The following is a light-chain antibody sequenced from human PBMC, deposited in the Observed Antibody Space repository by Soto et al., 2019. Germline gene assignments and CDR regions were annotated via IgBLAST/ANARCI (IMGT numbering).Light chain of an antibody. CDR1: SSNIGAGYD. V-gene: IGLV1-40*01. Sequence: QSVLTQPPSVSGAPGQRVTISCTGSSSNIGAGYDVPWYQQLPGTAPKLLIYGNSNRPSGVPDRFSGSKSGTSASLAITGLQAEDEADYYCQSYYSSLSGSYVFGTGTKLTVL. J-gene: IGLJ1*01. CDR3: QSYYSSLSGSYV. CDR2: GNS.